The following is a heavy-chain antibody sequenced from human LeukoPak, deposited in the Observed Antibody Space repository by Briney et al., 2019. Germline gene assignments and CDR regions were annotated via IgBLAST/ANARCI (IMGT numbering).Heavy chain of an antibody. Sequence: PSETLSLTCTVSGYSFSSGYYWGWLRQPPGKGLEWIGSIYHSGSTYYTPSLKSRVTISVDTSKNQFSLKLSSVTAADTAVYYCARGSYYDSSGYYYVGSWFDPWGQGTLVTVSS. CDR1: GYSFSSGYY. D-gene: IGHD3-22*01. J-gene: IGHJ5*02. V-gene: IGHV4-38-2*02. CDR2: IYHSGST. CDR3: ARGSYYDSSGYYYVGSWFDP.